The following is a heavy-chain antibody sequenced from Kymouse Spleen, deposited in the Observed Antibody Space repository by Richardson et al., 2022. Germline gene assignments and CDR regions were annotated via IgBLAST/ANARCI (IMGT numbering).Heavy chain of an antibody. J-gene: IGHJ6*02. CDR2: IWYDGSNK. D-gene: IGHD2-2*02. CDR1: GFTFSSYG. V-gene: IGHV3-33*01. CDR3: AREDCSSTSCSLLLLLRYGRLP*LLRYGR. Sequence: QVQLVESGGGVVQPGRSLRLSCAASGFTFSSYGMHWVRQAPGKGLEWVAVIWYDGSNKYYADSVKGRFTISRDNSKNTLYLQMNSLRAEDTAVYYCAREDCSSTSCSLLLLLRYGRLP*LLRYGRLGPRDHGHRLL.